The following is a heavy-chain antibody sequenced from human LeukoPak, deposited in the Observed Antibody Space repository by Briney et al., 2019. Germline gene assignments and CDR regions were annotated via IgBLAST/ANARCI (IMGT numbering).Heavy chain of an antibody. Sequence: SVMVSCKASGGTFSSYAISWVRQAPGQGLEWMGRIIPIFGTANYAQKFQGRVTITTDESTSTAYMELSSLRSEDTAVYYCARVGRPLAPDYWGQGTLVTVSS. V-gene: IGHV1-69*05. CDR3: ARVGRPLAPDY. D-gene: IGHD1-1*01. CDR2: IIPIFGTA. J-gene: IGHJ4*02. CDR1: GGTFSSYA.